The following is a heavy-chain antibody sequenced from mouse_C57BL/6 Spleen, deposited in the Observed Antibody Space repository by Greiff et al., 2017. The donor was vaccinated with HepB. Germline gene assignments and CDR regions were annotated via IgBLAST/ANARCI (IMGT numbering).Heavy chain of an antibody. CDR2: INYDGSST. D-gene: IGHD2-4*01. J-gene: IGHJ4*01. CDR3: ARIYYDNYYAMDY. V-gene: IGHV5-16*01. CDR1: GFTFSDYY. Sequence: EVHLVESEGGLVQPGSSMKLSCTASGFTFSDYYMAWVRQVPEKGLEWVANINYDGSSTYYLDSLKSRFIISRDNAKNILYLQMSSLKSEDTATYYCARIYYDNYYAMDYWGQGTSVTVSS.